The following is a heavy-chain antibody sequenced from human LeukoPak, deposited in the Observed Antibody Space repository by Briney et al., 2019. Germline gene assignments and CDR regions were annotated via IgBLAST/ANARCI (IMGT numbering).Heavy chain of an antibody. Sequence: GRSLRLSCVSSGFTFRNHGMHRVRQAPGKGLEWVAVASSDEINQNYADSVKGRFIISRDNSKNTLNLQMNNLRTEDTAVYYCASFIATRLDYWGQGILVTVSS. CDR2: ASSDEINQ. CDR3: ASFIATRLDY. V-gene: IGHV3-30*03. D-gene: IGHD2-15*01. CDR1: GFTFRNHG. J-gene: IGHJ4*02.